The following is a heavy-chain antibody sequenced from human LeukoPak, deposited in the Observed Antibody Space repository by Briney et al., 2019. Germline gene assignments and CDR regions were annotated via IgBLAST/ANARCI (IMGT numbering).Heavy chain of an antibody. D-gene: IGHD6-13*01. CDR1: GFTFSSYW. V-gene: IGHV3-74*01. CDR3: ARLGMIQAYSTEDY. CDR2: ISSEGDTT. J-gene: IGHJ4*02. Sequence: PGGSLRLSCAASGFTFSSYWMHWVRQAPGKGLVWVSRISSEGDTTSYADSVKGRFTVSRDNAKNTLYLQMNSLRAEDTAVYYCARLGMIQAYSTEDYWGQGTLVTVSS.